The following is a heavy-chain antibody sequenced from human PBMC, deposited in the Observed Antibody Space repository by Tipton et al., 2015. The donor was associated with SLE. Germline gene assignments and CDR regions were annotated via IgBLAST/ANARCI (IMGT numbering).Heavy chain of an antibody. CDR2: IYYSGST. CDR3: AGLYGMDV. V-gene: IGHV4-39*07. J-gene: IGHJ6*02. CDR1: GGSISSSSYY. D-gene: IGHD3-16*01. Sequence: LRLSCTVSGGSISSSSYYWGWIRQPPGKGLEWIGSIYYSGSTYYNPSLKSRVTISVDTSKNQFSLKLSSVTAADTTVYYCAGLYGMDVWGQGTTVTVSS.